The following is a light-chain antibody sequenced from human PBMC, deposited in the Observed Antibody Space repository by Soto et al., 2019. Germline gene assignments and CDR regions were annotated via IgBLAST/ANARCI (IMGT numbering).Light chain of an antibody. CDR2: ATS. J-gene: IGKJ1*01. V-gene: IGKV3-20*01. CDR1: QSVGSNY. Sequence: IVLTQSPGTLSLSPGERVTLSCRASQSVGSNYLAWYQQKSAQAPRILIFATSRMAAAIPDRFSGSGAGSDCTLTISRLEHEDVAVYYCQQYGTFPWTFGQGTKVEIK. CDR3: QQYGTFPWT.